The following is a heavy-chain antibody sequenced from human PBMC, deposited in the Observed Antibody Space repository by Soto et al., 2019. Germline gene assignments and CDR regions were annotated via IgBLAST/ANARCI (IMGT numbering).Heavy chain of an antibody. CDR3: ARTGEDTSYGLDV. J-gene: IGHJ6*02. CDR1: GASLSSYS. D-gene: IGHD2-15*01. V-gene: IGHV4-4*07. Sequence: SETLSLSCTVSGASLSSYSWNWIRQPAGKGLEWIGRIYVGGSTNYIPSLKGRVTMFLDTSKNHFSLNLDSVTAADTAVYFCARTGEDTSYGLDVWGQGTTVTVSS. CDR2: IYVGGST.